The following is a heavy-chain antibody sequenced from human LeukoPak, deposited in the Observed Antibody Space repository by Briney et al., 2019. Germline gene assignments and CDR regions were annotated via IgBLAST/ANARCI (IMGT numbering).Heavy chain of an antibody. D-gene: IGHD3-10*01. V-gene: IGHV3-23*01. CDR1: GFTFRNYV. Sequence: PGGSLRLSCAASGFTFRNYVMSWVRQAPGKGLEWVSAISGGSDSTYYADSVKGRFTISRDNSKNTLYLQMDSLRAEDTAIYYCAKGSGSSYPYFFDYWGQGTLVTLSS. CDR2: ISGGSDST. J-gene: IGHJ4*02. CDR3: AKGSGSSYPYFFDY.